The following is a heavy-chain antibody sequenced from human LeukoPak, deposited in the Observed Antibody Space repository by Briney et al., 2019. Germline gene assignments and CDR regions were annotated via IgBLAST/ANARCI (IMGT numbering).Heavy chain of an antibody. J-gene: IGHJ6*02. V-gene: IGHV4-39*01. CDR2: IYYSGST. CDR3: ARLPRDNWNSESMDV. D-gene: IGHD1-1*01. CDR1: GGSVSSGSYY. Sequence: SETLSLTCTVSGGSVSSGSYYWGWIRQPPGKGLEWIGSIYYSGSTYYNPSLKSRVTISVDTSKNQFSLKLSSVTAADTAVYYCARLPRDNWNSESMDVWGQGTTVTVSS.